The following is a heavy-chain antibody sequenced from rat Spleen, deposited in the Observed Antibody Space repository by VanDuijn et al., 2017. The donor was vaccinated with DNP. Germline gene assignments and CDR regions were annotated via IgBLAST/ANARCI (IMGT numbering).Heavy chain of an antibody. D-gene: IGHD1-4*01. CDR1: GFTFNNYW. CDR3: ARGPGITSYYFDY. CDR2: ITSSGGST. V-gene: IGHV5-31*01. J-gene: IGHJ2*01. Sequence: EVQLVESGGDLVQPGRSLKLSCVASGFTFNNYWMTWIRQVPGKGLEWVASITSSGGSTYYPDSVKGRFTISRDNAKNTLYLQMNSLRSEDTATYYCARGPGITSYYFDYWGQGVMVTVSS.